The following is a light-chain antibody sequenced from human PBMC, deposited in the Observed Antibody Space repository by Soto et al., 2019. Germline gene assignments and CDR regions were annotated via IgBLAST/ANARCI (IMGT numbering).Light chain of an antibody. CDR2: AAS. CDR1: QSISSY. CDR3: QQSYSTGVT. J-gene: IGKJ3*01. Sequence: DIQMTQYPSSLSASVGDRVTITCRASQSISSYLNWYQQKPGKAPKLLIYAASSLQSGVPSRFSGSGSGTDFTLTISSLQPEDFATYYCQQSYSTGVTFGPGTKVDI. V-gene: IGKV1-39*01.